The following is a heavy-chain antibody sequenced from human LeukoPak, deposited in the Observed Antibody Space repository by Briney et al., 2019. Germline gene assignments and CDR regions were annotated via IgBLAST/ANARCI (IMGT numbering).Heavy chain of an antibody. CDR2: IYSGGST. V-gene: IGHV3-66*02. Sequence: GGSLRLSCAASGFTVSSNYMSWVRQAPGKGLEWVSVIYSGGSTYYADSVNGRFTISRDNSKNTLYLQMNSLRAEDTAVYYCARDRWVGGYDYFDYWGQGTLVTVSS. D-gene: IGHD5-12*01. J-gene: IGHJ4*02. CDR1: GFTVSSNY. CDR3: ARDRWVGGYDYFDY.